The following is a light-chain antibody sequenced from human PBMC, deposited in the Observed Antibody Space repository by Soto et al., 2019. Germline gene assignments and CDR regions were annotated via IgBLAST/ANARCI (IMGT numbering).Light chain of an antibody. CDR1: SSDVGGYNY. V-gene: IGLV2-14*01. CDR3: SSYTSSRTI. CDR2: DVS. J-gene: IGLJ1*01. Sequence: QSALTQPASASGSPGQSISISCTGTSSDVGGYNYVSWYQQHTGKAPKLMIYDVSNRPSGVSNRFSGSKSGNTAFLTIGGVQVEDGADYYCSSYTSSRTIFGTGTKLTVL.